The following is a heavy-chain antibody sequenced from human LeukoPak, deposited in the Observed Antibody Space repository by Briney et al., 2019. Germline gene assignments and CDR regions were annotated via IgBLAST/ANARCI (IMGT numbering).Heavy chain of an antibody. V-gene: IGHV3-7*01. CDR2: IKQDGSEQ. CDR3: ARERQNKDFWSGGDY. Sequence: GGSLRLSCAASGFTFSTYWMSWVRQAPGKGLEWVANIKQDGSEQYYVDSVKGRFTISRDNAKNSLYLQMNTLRPEDTAVYYCARERQNKDFWSGGDYWGQGTLVTVSS. D-gene: IGHD3-3*01. J-gene: IGHJ4*02. CDR1: GFTFSTYW.